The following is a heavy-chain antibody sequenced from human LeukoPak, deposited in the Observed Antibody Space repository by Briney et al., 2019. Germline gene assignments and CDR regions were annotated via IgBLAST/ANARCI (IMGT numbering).Heavy chain of an antibody. CDR1: GYTFTGYY. CDR2: INPNSGDT. J-gene: IGHJ4*02. V-gene: IGHV1-2*02. D-gene: IGHD3-3*01. Sequence: ASVKVSCKASGYTFTGYYMNWVRQAPGQGLEWMGWINPNSGDTNYAQKFQGRVTMTRDTSISTVYMELSGLKSDDTAVYYCARDLDYDFWSGYHLYFDYWGQGTLVTVSS. CDR3: ARDLDYDFWSGYHLYFDY.